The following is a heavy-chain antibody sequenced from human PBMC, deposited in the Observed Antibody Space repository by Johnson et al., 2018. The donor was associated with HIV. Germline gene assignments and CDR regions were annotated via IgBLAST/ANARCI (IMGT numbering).Heavy chain of an antibody. CDR3: AKDGGGWSYSLDV. J-gene: IGHJ3*01. CDR2: IQYDGSDK. Sequence: VQLVESGGGVVQPGGSLRLSCAASGFNFRTNGMHWVRQAPGKGLEWVSFIQYDGSDKSYADSVEGRFTISRDNSKNTLYLQMNSLRTEDTGLYYCAKDGGGWSYSLDVWGQGTMVSVSS. V-gene: IGHV3-30*02. CDR1: GFNFRTNG. D-gene: IGHD3-16*01.